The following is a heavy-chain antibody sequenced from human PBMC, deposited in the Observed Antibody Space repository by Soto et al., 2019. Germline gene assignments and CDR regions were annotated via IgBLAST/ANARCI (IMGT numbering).Heavy chain of an antibody. V-gene: IGHV3-23*01. J-gene: IGHJ4*02. CDR1: GFAFYSAV. D-gene: IGHD3-3*01. CDR2: VTGNPGRQ. CDR3: AKTYYDFTSCYYLEY. Sequence: EVQVLESGGGWVQPGGSLRLSCVGSGFAFYSAVMSWVRQAPGKGLEWISSVTGNPGRQPYADSVRGRFTVSRDNSKTTLSLEMNNLRAEDTAVYYCAKTYYDFTSCYYLEYWGRGALVIVSS.